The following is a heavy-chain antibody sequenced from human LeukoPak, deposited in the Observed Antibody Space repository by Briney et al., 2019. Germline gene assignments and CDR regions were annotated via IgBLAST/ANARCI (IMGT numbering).Heavy chain of an antibody. D-gene: IGHD6-13*01. CDR2: ISSSSSYI. CDR3: ARFIAAAGFDY. Sequence: GGSLRLSCAASGFTFSSYSMTWVRQAPGKGLEWVSSISSSSSYIYYADSVKGRFTISRDNAKNSLYLQMNSLRAEDTAVYYCARFIAAAGFDYWGQGTLVTVSS. CDR1: GFTFSSYS. V-gene: IGHV3-21*01. J-gene: IGHJ4*02.